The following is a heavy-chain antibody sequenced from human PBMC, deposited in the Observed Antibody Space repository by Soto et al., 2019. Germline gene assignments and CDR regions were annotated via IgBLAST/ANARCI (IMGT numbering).Heavy chain of an antibody. CDR3: ARAPAVVYDERVKVARYLCY. CDR2: GHYSGVT. V-gene: IGHV4-59*02. CDR1: GGSVRGYC. J-gene: IGHJ4*02. Sequence: SETLDLTCTVSGGSVRGYCWRWIRQSPGKGLDWIVYGHYSGVTHYNPSLQSRVTMSIDTSNNRFSLGLNSVTPTDTAVYYCARAPAVVYDERVKVARYLCYWGQGALVTVS. D-gene: IGHD3-16*01.